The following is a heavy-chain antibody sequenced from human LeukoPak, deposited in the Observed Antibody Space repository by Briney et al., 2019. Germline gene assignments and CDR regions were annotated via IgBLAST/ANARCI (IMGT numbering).Heavy chain of an antibody. Sequence: GGSLRLSCAASGFTFSSYWMSWVRQAPRKGLEWVANIKQEGGEKYYVDSVKGRFTISRDNAKNSLYLHMNSLRAEDPAVNSCARESYDRSCYDNWYAPWGQETLVTVSS. CDR1: GFTFSSYW. V-gene: IGHV3-7*01. CDR2: IKQEGGEK. D-gene: IGHD3-22*01. J-gene: IGHJ5*02. CDR3: ARESYDRSCYDNWYAP.